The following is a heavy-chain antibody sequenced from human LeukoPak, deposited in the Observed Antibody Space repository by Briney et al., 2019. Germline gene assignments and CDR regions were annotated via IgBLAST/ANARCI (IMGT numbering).Heavy chain of an antibody. CDR2: IIPILGIA. Sequence: SVKVSCKASGGTFSGYAISWVRQAPGQGLEWMGRIIPILGIANYAQKFQGRVTITADKSTSTAYMELSSLRSEDTAVYYCAIKLGGYSLLVEGYFDYWGQGTLVTVSS. J-gene: IGHJ4*02. CDR3: AIKLGGYSLLVEGYFDY. V-gene: IGHV1-69*04. D-gene: IGHD5-18*01. CDR1: GGTFSGYA.